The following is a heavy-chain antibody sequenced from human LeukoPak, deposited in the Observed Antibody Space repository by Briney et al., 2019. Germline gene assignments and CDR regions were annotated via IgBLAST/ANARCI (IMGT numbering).Heavy chain of an antibody. CDR1: GFTVSSNY. CDR3: ARGHNRYYFDY. V-gene: IGHV3-66*01. CDR2: IYSGGGT. Sequence: GGSLRLSCAASGFTVSSNYINWVRQAPGKGLEWVSVIYSGGGTNSADSVKGRFTISRDNSKNTLYLQVNSLRAEDTAVYFCARGHNRYYFDYWGQGTLVTVSS. D-gene: IGHD2/OR15-2a*01. J-gene: IGHJ4*02.